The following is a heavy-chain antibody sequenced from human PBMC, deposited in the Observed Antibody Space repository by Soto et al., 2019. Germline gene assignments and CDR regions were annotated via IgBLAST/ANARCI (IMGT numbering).Heavy chain of an antibody. J-gene: IGHJ4*02. V-gene: IGHV1-46*01. CDR1: GYTFTNYY. Sequence: QVQLVQSGAEVKKPGASVKVSCKASGYTFTNYYMHWVRQAPGQGLEWMGIINPSGGSTSYAQKFQGRVTMTTDTSTNTVYMELSSLRSEDTAVYYCARGFSGGWPFDYWGQATLVTVSS. CDR3: ARGFSGGWPFDY. CDR2: INPSGGST. D-gene: IGHD6-19*01.